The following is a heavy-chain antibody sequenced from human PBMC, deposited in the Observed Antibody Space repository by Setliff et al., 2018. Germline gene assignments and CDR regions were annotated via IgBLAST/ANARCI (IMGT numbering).Heavy chain of an antibody. V-gene: IGHV4-39*02. CDR1: GGSISSSSHY. CDR2: ISYSGTT. Sequence: PSETLSLTCTVSGGSISSSSHYWGWLRQPPGKGLEWIGSISYSGTTYHNRSLRSRVTISIDTSKNQFSLKVTSVTAADTAVYYCARETTMTYYSYYMDVWGKGTTVTVSS. D-gene: IGHD4-17*01. J-gene: IGHJ6*03. CDR3: ARETTMTYYSYYMDV.